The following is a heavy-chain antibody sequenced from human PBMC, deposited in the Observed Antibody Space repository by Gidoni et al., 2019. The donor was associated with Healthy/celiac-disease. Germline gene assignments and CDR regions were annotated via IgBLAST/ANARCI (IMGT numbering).Heavy chain of an antibody. CDR3: ARTPGSPYYYYYGMDV. J-gene: IGHJ6*02. D-gene: IGHD3-10*01. CDR2: INHSGST. Sequence: QVQLQQWGAGLLKPSETLSLTCAVYGGSFRGYYWSWIRQPPGKGLEWIGEINHSGSTNYNPSLKSRVTISVDTSKNQFSLKLSSVTAADTAVYYCARTPGSPYYYYYGMDVWGQGTTVTVSS. CDR1: GGSFRGYY. V-gene: IGHV4-34*01.